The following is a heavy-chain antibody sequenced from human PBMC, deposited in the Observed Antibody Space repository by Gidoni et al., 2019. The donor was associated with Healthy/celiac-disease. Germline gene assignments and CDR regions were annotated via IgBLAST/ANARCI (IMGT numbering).Heavy chain of an antibody. CDR1: GFTFDDYT. CDR2: ISWDGGST. Sequence: EVQLVESGGVVVQPGGSLRLSCAASGFTFDDYTMHWVRQAPGKGLEWVSLISWDGGSTYYADSVKGRFTISRDNSKNSLYLQMNSLRTEDTALYYCAKDILGGYYYGVGDWGQGTLVTVSS. V-gene: IGHV3-43*01. J-gene: IGHJ4*02. CDR3: AKDILGGYYYGVGD. D-gene: IGHD3-22*01.